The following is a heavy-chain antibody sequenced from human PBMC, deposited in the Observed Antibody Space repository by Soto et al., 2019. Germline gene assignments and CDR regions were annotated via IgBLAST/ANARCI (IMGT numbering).Heavy chain of an antibody. J-gene: IGHJ3*02. D-gene: IGHD3-22*01. CDR2: ISYDGSNK. CDR1: GFTFSSYA. Sequence: QVQLVESGGGVVQPGRSLRLSCAASGFTFSSYAMHWVRQAPGKGLEWVAVISYDGSNKYYADSVKGRFTISRDNSKNTLYLQMNSLRAEDTAVYYCARAGNPYYYDSSGYYPYAFDIWGQGTMVTVSS. CDR3: ARAGNPYYYDSSGYYPYAFDI. V-gene: IGHV3-30-3*01.